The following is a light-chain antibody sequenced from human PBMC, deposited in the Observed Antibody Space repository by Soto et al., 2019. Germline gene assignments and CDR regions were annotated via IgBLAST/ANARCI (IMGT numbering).Light chain of an antibody. CDR2: DVS. CDR1: SSDVGGYNY. CDR3: SSYTGSNTYV. J-gene: IGLJ1*01. V-gene: IGLV2-14*03. Sequence: SVLTQPASVSGSPGQSITISCTGTSSDVGGYNYVSWYQQHPGKAPKLMIYDVSNRPSGVSNRFSGSKSGNTASLTISGLQTEDESDYYCSSYTGSNTYVFGTGTKVTVL.